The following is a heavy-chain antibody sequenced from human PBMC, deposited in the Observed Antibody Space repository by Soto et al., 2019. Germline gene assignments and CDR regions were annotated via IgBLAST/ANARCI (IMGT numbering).Heavy chain of an antibody. CDR2: ISQSGNT. V-gene: IGHV4-39*07. Sequence: QVQLQESGPGLVKPSETLSLTCTVSGVSVSSGSFYWAWIRQPPGKGLEWIGEISQSGNTNYSPSLKSRVSISIDTSKKQFSLNLASVSAADTAVYYCARAPKVSGSSQTRPDFWGQGTLVTVSS. D-gene: IGHD6-6*01. CDR1: GVSVSSGSFY. CDR3: ARAPKVSGSSQTRPDF. J-gene: IGHJ4*02.